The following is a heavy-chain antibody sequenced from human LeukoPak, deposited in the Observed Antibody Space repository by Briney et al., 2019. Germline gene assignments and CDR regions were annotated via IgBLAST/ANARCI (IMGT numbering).Heavy chain of an antibody. CDR3: ARGRVEMATINDYFDY. V-gene: IGHV1-69*05. CDR2: IIPIFGTA. Sequence: SVKVSCKASGGTFSSYAISWVRQAPGQGLEWMGGIIPIFGTANYAQKFQGRVTITTDESTSTAYMEPSSLRSEDTAVYYCARGRVEMATINDYFDYWGQGTLVTVSS. CDR1: GGTFSSYA. J-gene: IGHJ4*02. D-gene: IGHD5-24*01.